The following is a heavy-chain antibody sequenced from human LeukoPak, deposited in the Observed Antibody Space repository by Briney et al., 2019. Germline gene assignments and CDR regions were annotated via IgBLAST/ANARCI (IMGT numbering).Heavy chain of an antibody. CDR1: GFTFTGHS. J-gene: IGHJ4*02. Sequence: GGSLRLSFVASGFTFTGHSMHWVRQAPGKGLEGGANIRQDGRDKVYVDSVKGLFTISRDNAQNSLYLQMTSLRAEDTAVYYCARANYDYVWGSYRQYYFDYWGQGTLVTVSS. D-gene: IGHD3-16*02. V-gene: IGHV3-7*01. CDR3: ARANYDYVWGSYRQYYFDY. CDR2: IRQDGRDK.